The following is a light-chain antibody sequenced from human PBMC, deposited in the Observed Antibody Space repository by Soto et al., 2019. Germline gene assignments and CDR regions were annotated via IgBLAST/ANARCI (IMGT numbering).Light chain of an antibody. CDR1: QILLHSNGYNY. J-gene: IGKJ5*01. V-gene: IGKV2-28*01. Sequence: DIVITHSPLSLPVTPVDPASISFMSSQILLHSNGYNYLDWYLQKPGQSPQLLIYLGSNRASGVPDRFSGSGSGTDFTLSISTVEAGDVGVYYCMKALQAPINFGQGTRLEIK. CDR2: LGS. CDR3: MKALQAPIN.